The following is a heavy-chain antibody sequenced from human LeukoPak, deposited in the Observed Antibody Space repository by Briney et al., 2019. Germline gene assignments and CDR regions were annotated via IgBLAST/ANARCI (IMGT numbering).Heavy chain of an antibody. D-gene: IGHD5-12*01. V-gene: IGHV3-23*01. CDR3: ASLDLVATTGGY. CDR1: GFTFSSYA. Sequence: GGSLRLSCAASGFTFSSYAMSWVRQAPGKGLEWVSAISGSGGSTYYADSVKGRFTISRDNSKNTLYLQMNSLRAEDTAVYYCASLDLVATTGGYWGQGTLVTVSS. J-gene: IGHJ4*01. CDR2: ISGSGGST.